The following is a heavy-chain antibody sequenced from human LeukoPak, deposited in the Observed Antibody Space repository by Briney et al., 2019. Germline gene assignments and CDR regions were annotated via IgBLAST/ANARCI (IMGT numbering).Heavy chain of an antibody. V-gene: IGHV1-8*01. J-gene: IGHJ6*02. Sequence: EWMGXXXPNSGNTGYAQKVQGRVTMTRNTSISTAYMELSSLRSEDTAVYYCARAKTERITIFGVVRYYGMDVWGQGTTVTVSS. D-gene: IGHD3-3*01. CDR3: ARAKTERITIFGVVRYYGMDV. CDR2: XXPNSGNT.